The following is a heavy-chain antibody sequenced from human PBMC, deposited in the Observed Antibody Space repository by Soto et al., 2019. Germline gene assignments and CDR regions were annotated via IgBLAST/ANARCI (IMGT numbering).Heavy chain of an antibody. CDR3: ARSYYDGTGFAGDP. Sequence: QTQLQESGPGLVKPSETLSLTCTVSGASVSTGYWSWLRQPPGKGLEWIGFMYLGGSFNYNPSLTRRVTISVDPSKNQFSLKVTSVTAADTAVYYCARSYYDGTGFAGDPWGQGTLVTVSS. D-gene: IGHD3-22*01. V-gene: IGHV4-59*02. J-gene: IGHJ5*02. CDR1: GASVSTGY. CDR2: MYLGGSF.